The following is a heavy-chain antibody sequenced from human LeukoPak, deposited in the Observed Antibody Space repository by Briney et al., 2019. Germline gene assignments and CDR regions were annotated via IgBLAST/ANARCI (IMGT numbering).Heavy chain of an antibody. D-gene: IGHD3-10*01. V-gene: IGHV3-48*03. CDR1: GFTFSSYE. CDR3: AKDRVDGSGSQFDS. CDR2: ISSSGSTT. Sequence: GGSLRLSCAASGFTFSSYEMNWVRQAPGKGLEWVSYISSSGSTTYYADSVKGRFTISKDNAMDTLFLQMNSLRADDTAVYYCAKDRVDGSGSQFDSWGQGSLVTVSS. J-gene: IGHJ4*02.